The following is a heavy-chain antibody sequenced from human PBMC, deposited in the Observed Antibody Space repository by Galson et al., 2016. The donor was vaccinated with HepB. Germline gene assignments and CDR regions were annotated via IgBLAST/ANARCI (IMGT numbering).Heavy chain of an antibody. J-gene: IGHJ4*02. V-gene: IGHV3-23*01. CDR1: GFTFSNYA. CDR2: VKGNCYST. D-gene: IGHD4-17*01. Sequence: SLRLSCAASGFTFSNYAMSWVRQAPGKGLEWVSYVKGNCYSTFYADSVKGRFTISRDNSKNMVYLQMNSLRVEDTAVYYCARNDYGDFKWGQGTLVTVSS. CDR3: ARNDYGDFK.